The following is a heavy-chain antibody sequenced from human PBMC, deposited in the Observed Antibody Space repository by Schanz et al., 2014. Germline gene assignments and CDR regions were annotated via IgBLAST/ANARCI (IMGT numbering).Heavy chain of an antibody. Sequence: LVESGGGVVQPGRSLRLSCAASGFTFSSYGMHWVRQVPGKGLEWVAVVCYDGSNKHYADSVKGRFTISRDNSKKTLYVQMNSLRAEDTAVYYCARDRPSGYALDYWGQGTLVTVSS. V-gene: IGHV3-30*19. CDR3: ARDRPSGYALDY. J-gene: IGHJ4*02. CDR1: GFTFSSYG. CDR2: VCYDGSNK. D-gene: IGHD5-12*01.